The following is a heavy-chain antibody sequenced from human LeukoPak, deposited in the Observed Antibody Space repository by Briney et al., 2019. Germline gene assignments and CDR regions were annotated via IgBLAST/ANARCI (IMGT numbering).Heavy chain of an antibody. Sequence: ASVTVSCKASGGTFSSYTISWVRQASGQGLEWMGRIIPILGIANYAQKFQGRVTITADKSTSTADMELSSLRSEDTAVYYCARGYCSSTSCYRSDYWGQGTLVTVSS. CDR1: GGTFSSYT. J-gene: IGHJ4*02. CDR3: ARGYCSSTSCYRSDY. D-gene: IGHD2-2*01. CDR2: IIPILGIA. V-gene: IGHV1-69*02.